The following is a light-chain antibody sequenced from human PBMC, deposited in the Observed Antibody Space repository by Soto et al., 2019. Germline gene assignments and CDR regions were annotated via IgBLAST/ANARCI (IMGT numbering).Light chain of an antibody. Sequence: IQTTQGPSTLSVSLGDKVTITRRASQTISSWLAWYQQKPGKAPKLLIYKASTLKSGVPSRFSGSGSGTEFTLTISSLQPDDFAIYYCQQYINYPWTFGQGTKVDIK. CDR3: QQYINYPWT. V-gene: IGKV1-5*03. CDR1: QTISSW. CDR2: KAS. J-gene: IGKJ1*01.